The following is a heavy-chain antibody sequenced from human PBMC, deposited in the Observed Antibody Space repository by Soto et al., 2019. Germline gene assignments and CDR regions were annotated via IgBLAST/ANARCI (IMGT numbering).Heavy chain of an antibody. J-gene: IGHJ4*02. V-gene: IGHV1-24*01. CDR1: GYTLTELS. Sequence: VASVKVSCKVSGYTLTELSMHWVRQAPGKGLEWMGGFDPEDGETIYAQKFQGRVTMTEDTSTDTAYMELSSLRSEDTAVYYCAIGRGLRFLEWGGWPRAPDYWGQGTLVTVSS. CDR2: FDPEDGET. CDR3: AIGRGLRFLEWGGWPRAPDY. D-gene: IGHD3-3*01.